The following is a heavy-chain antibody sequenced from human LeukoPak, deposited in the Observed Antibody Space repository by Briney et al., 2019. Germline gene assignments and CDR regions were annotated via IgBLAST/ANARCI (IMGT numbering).Heavy chain of an antibody. V-gene: IGHV1-46*01. CDR2: INPSGGST. CDR1: GYTFTSYY. J-gene: IGHJ3*02. Sequence: ASVKVSCKASGYTFTSYYMHWVRQAPGQGLEWMGIINPSGGSTSYAQKFQGRVTMTRDMSTSTVYMELSSLRSEDTAVYYCARPPGDGDAFDIWGQGTMVTVSS. CDR3: ARPPGDGDAFDI. D-gene: IGHD2-21*01.